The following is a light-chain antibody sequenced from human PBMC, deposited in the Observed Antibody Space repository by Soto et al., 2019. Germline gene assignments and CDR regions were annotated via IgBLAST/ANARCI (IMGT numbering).Light chain of an antibody. V-gene: IGKV1-5*01. Sequence: DIHMTQSPSTLSASVGDRVTITCRASQSISSWLAWYQQKPGKAPNLLIYDASTLESGVPSRFSGSGSGTEFTLTISSLQPDDSATYYCQQYNNYYTFGQGTKLEIK. CDR2: DAS. CDR1: QSISSW. J-gene: IGKJ2*01. CDR3: QQYNNYYT.